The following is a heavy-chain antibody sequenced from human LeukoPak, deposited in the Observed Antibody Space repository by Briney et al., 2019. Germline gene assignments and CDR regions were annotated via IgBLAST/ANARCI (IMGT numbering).Heavy chain of an antibody. V-gene: IGHV4-59*08. CDR3: ARHFVGDLISVYFDY. J-gene: IGHJ4*02. D-gene: IGHD2-15*01. CDR2: IYYSGST. CDR1: GGSISLYY. Sequence: SETLSLTCTVSGGSISLYYWSWIRQPPGKGLEWIGYIYYSGSTNYNPSLKSRVTISVDTSKNQFSLKLSSVTAADTAVYYCARHFVGDLISVYFDYWGQGTLVTVS.